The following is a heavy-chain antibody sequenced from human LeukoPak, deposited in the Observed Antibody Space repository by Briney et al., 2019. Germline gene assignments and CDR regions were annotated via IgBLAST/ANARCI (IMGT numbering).Heavy chain of an antibody. J-gene: IGHJ4*02. D-gene: IGHD6-13*01. Sequence: SQTLSLTCTVSGGSISSGGYYWSWIRQHPGKGLDWIGYIYYSGRTYYNPSLKCRVTISVDTSKNQFSLKLSSVTAADTAVYYCARITAQWQQLVDYWGQGTLVTVSS. CDR2: IYYSGRT. CDR3: ARITAQWQQLVDY. V-gene: IGHV4-31*03. CDR1: GGSISSGGYY.